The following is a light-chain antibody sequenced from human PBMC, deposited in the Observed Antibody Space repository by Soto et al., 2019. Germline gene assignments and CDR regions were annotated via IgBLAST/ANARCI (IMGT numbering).Light chain of an antibody. CDR1: QGISSY. J-gene: IGKJ5*01. CDR2: AAS. CDR3: QQLFDSPIT. Sequence: AIRMTQSPSSFSASTGDRVTSTCRASQGISSYLAWYQQKPGKAPKLLIYAASTLESGVPSRFSATVSGTEFSLTITSLQPEDFATYYCQQLFDSPITFGQGTRLEIK. V-gene: IGKV1-8*01.